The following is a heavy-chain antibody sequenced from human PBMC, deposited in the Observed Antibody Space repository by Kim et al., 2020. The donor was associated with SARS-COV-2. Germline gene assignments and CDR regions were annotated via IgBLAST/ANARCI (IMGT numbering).Heavy chain of an antibody. J-gene: IGHJ6*02. D-gene: IGHD2-21*02. V-gene: IGHV3-11*04. CDR1: GFTFSDYY. Sequence: GGSLRLSCAASGFTFSDYYMSWIRQAPGKGLEWVSYISSSGSTIYYADSVKGRFTISRDNAKNSLYLQMNSLRAEDTAVYYCAREFLDCGGDCYSGYYYYYGMDVWGQGTTVTVSS. CDR2: ISSSGSTI. CDR3: AREFLDCGGDCYSGYYYYYGMDV.